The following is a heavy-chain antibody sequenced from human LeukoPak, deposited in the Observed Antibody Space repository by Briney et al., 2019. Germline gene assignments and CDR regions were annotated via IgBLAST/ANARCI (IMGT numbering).Heavy chain of an antibody. CDR1: GFTVSSNY. CDR3: ARDDDHYDSSGSPD. D-gene: IGHD3-22*01. J-gene: IGHJ4*02. V-gene: IGHV3-53*01. CDR2: IYSGGST. Sequence: HPRGSLRLSCAASGFTVSSNYMSWVRQAPGKGLEWVSVIYSGGSTYYADSVKGRFTISRDNSKNTLYLQMNSLRAEDTAVYYCARDDDHYDSSGSPDWGQGTLVTVSS.